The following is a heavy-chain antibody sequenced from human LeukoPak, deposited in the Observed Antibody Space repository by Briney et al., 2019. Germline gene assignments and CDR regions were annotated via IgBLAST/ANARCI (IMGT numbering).Heavy chain of an antibody. J-gene: IGHJ4*02. CDR2: IYYSGST. D-gene: IGHD2-15*01. Sequence: SETLSLTCTVSGGSISSYYWSWIRQPPGKGLEWIGYIYYSGSTNYNPPLKSRVTISVDTSKNQFSLKLSSVTAADTAVYYCARLGYCSGGSCYFFDYWGQGTLVTVSS. V-gene: IGHV4-59*08. CDR1: GGSISSYY. CDR3: ARLGYCSGGSCYFFDY.